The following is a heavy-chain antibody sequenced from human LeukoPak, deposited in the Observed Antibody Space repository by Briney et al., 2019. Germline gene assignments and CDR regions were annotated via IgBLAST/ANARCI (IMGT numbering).Heavy chain of an antibody. CDR2: IYYSGST. Sequence: SQTLSLTCTVSGGSISSGEYYWSWIRQPPGKGLEWIGYIYYSGSTYYNPSLKSRVTISVDTSKNQFSLKLSSVTAADTAVYYCARGRPGGFLEWLFVFDYWGQGTLVTVSS. J-gene: IGHJ4*02. D-gene: IGHD3-3*01. CDR3: ARGRPGGFLEWLFVFDY. V-gene: IGHV4-30-4*08. CDR1: GGSISSGEYY.